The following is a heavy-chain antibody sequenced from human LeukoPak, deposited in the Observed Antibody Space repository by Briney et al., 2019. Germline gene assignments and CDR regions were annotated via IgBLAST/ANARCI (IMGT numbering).Heavy chain of an antibody. J-gene: IGHJ6*02. D-gene: IGHD1-26*01. CDR3: ARDGGKYSGSYQGFYYGMDV. CDR2: IYSGGST. V-gene: IGHV3-66*02. CDR1: GFTVSSNY. Sequence: GGSLRLSCAASGFTVSSNYMSWVRQDPGKGLEWVSVIYSGGSTYYADSVKGRFTISRDNSKNTLYLQMNSLRAEDTAVYYCARDGGKYSGSYQGFYYGMDVWGQGTTVTVSS.